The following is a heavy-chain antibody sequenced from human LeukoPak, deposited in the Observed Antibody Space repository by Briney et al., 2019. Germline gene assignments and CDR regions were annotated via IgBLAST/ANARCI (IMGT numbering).Heavy chain of an antibody. CDR1: GGSFSGYY. CDR2: TNHSGST. V-gene: IGHV4-34*01. D-gene: IGHD3-22*01. J-gene: IGHJ3*01. CDR3: ARGPRITMIVVVKSFYY. Sequence: PSETLSLTCAVYGGSFSGYYWSWIRQPPGKGLEWIGETNHSGSTNYNPSLKSRVTISVDTSKNQFSLKLSSVTAADTAVYYCARGPRITMIVVVKSFYYWGQGTMVTVSS.